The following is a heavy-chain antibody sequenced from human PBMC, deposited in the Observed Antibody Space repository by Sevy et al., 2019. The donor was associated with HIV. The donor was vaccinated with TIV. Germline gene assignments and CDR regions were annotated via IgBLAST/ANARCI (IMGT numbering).Heavy chain of an antibody. CDR1: GFTFSSYD. Sequence: GGSLRLSCAASGFTFSSYDMHWVRQATGKGLEWVSAIGTAGDTYYPGSVKGRFTISRENAKNSLYLQMNSLRAGDMAVYYCARGSHSGSYGRDAFDIWGQGTMVTVSS. CDR2: IGTAGDT. D-gene: IGHD1-26*01. V-gene: IGHV3-13*01. CDR3: ARGSHSGSYGRDAFDI. J-gene: IGHJ3*02.